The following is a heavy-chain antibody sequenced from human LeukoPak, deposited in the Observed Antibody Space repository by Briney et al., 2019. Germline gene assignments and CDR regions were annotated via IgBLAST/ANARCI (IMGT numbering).Heavy chain of an antibody. J-gene: IGHJ5*02. CDR1: GFTFSSYS. D-gene: IGHD6-6*01. CDR2: ITSSSNI. CDR3: ARSANPGVHEFDP. Sequence: GGSLRLSCAASGFTFSSYSMAWVRQAPGKGLEWLSYITSSSNINYADSVKGRFTISRDNAKNSLSLQMNSLRDEDTAVYYCARSANPGVHEFDPWGQGTLVTVSS. V-gene: IGHV3-48*02.